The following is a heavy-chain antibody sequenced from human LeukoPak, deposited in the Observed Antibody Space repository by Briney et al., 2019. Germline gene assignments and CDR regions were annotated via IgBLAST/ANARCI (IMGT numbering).Heavy chain of an antibody. D-gene: IGHD3-22*01. CDR3: ARDKGYYYDSRQGYFDY. CDR2: IYYSGST. CDR1: GGSISSSSYY. V-gene: IGHV4-39*07. Sequence: PSETLSLTCTVSGGSISSSSYYWGWIRQPPGKGLEWIGSIYYSGSTYYNPSLKSRVTISVDTSKNQFSLKLSSVTAADTAVYYCARDKGYYYDSRQGYFDYWGQGTLVTVSS. J-gene: IGHJ4*02.